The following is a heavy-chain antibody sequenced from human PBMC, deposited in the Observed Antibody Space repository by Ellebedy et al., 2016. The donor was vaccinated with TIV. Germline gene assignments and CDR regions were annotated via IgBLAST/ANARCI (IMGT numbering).Heavy chain of an antibody. CDR2: ISGFEQTT. Sequence: GESLKISCEASGFIFSSYTMSWVRQAPGKGLEWVSGISGFEQTTHYAESVEGRFAISRDNSKNTLYLQMNSLRVEDTAVYYCTKDSGFVAAAGTGFWGQGTLVTVSS. V-gene: IGHV3-23*01. D-gene: IGHD6-13*01. CDR3: TKDSGFVAAAGTGF. J-gene: IGHJ4*02. CDR1: GFIFSSYT.